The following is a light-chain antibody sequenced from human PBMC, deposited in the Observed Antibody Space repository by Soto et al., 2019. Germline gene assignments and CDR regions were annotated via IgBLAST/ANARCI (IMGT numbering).Light chain of an antibody. CDR3: QQYGSSPPT. J-gene: IGKJ1*01. V-gene: IGKV3-11*01. Sequence: EIVWTQSPATLSLSPGERATLSCRASQSVSRNLAWYQQKPCQAPTLLIYDASNRATGIPARFSGSGSVTDFTPTISRLGPEDFALYYCQQYGSSPPTFGQGTKVDIK. CDR2: DAS. CDR1: QSVSRN.